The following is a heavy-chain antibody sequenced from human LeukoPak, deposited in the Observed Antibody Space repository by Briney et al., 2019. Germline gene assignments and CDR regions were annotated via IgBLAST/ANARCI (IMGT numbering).Heavy chain of an antibody. CDR1: GFTFGDYA. CDR3: TSPSITFGGVIVFPGSD. CDR2: IRSKAYGGTT. J-gene: IGHJ4*02. V-gene: IGHV3-49*03. D-gene: IGHD3-16*02. Sequence: PGGSLRLSCTASGFTFGDYAMSWFRQAPGKGLEWVGFIRSKAYGGTTEYAASVKGRFTISRDDSKSIAYLQMNSLKTEDTAVYYCTSPSITFGGVIVFPGSDWGQGTLVTVSS.